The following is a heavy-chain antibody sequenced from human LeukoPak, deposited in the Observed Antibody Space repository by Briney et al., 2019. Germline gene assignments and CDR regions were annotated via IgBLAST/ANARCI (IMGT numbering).Heavy chain of an antibody. D-gene: IGHD5-18*01. Sequence: PSETLPLTCAVYGGSFSGYYWSCIRQPPGKGLEWIGEINHSGRTNYNPSLKSRVTISVDTSKNQFSLKLSSVTAADTAVYYCARIGDTAMVFDYWGQGTLVTVSS. V-gene: IGHV4-34*01. CDR3: ARIGDTAMVFDY. CDR2: INHSGRT. CDR1: GGSFSGYY. J-gene: IGHJ4*02.